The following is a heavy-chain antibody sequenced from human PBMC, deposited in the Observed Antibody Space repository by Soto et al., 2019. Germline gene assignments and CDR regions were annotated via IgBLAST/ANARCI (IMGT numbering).Heavy chain of an antibody. CDR2: IYPGDSDT. J-gene: IGHJ3*02. CDR1: GYSFTSYW. Sequence: GESLKISCKGSGYSFTSYWIGWVRQMPGKGLEWMGIIYPGDSDTRYSPSFQGQVTISADKSISTAYLQWSSLKASDTAMDYCGSPSIYCSGGSCYLDPFNIWGQGKMVT. D-gene: IGHD2-15*01. V-gene: IGHV5-51*01. CDR3: GSPSIYCSGGSCYLDPFNI.